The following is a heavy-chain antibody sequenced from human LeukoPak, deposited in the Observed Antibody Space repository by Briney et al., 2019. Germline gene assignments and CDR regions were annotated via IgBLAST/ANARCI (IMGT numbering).Heavy chain of an antibody. CDR3: ARESIAAAGTPLDY. CDR2: INHSGST. D-gene: IGHD6-13*01. J-gene: IGHJ4*02. Sequence: SSETLSLTCAAYGGSFSGYYWSWIRQPPGKGLEWIGEINHSGSTNYNPSLKSRVTISVDTSKNQFSLKLSSVTAADTAVYYCARESIAAAGTPLDYWGQGTLVTVSS. CDR1: GGSFSGYY. V-gene: IGHV4-34*01.